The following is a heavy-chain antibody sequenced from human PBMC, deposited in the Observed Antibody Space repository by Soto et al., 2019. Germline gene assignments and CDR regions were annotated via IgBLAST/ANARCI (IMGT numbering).Heavy chain of an antibody. D-gene: IGHD3-16*01. CDR1: GGSTRNYY. V-gene: IGHV4-59*12. J-gene: IGHJ6*02. Sequence: SETLSLTCTVSGGSTRNYYWSWIRQPPVKGLEWIGYIYYSGSTYYNPSLKSRVTISVDTSKNQFSLKLSSVTAADTAVYYCARDSKLWDLYYGMDVWGQGTTVTVS. CDR3: ARDSKLWDLYYGMDV. CDR2: IYYSGST.